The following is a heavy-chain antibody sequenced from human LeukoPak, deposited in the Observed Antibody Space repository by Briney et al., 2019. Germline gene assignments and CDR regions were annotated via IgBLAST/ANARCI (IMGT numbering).Heavy chain of an antibody. D-gene: IGHD1-26*01. J-gene: IGHJ4*02. CDR2: IIPIFGTA. Sequence: SVKVSCKASGGTFSSYAISWVRQAPGQGLEWMGRIIPIFGTANYAQKFQGRVTTTTDESTSTAYMELSSLRSEDTAVYYCARGGYSGSYTNFDYWGQGTLVTVSS. CDR3: ARGGYSGSYTNFDY. CDR1: GGTFSSYA. V-gene: IGHV1-69*05.